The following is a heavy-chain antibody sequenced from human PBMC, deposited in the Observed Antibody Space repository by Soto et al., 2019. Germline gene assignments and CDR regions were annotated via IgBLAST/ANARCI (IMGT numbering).Heavy chain of an antibody. CDR2: IVPIFGTT. J-gene: IGHJ6*02. CDR1: GDTFSSYS. CDR3: AANSLGGGSQGDV. Sequence: SVKVSCKASGDTFSSYSISWVRQAPGQGLEWMGGIVPIFGTTVYAPRLQGRLTITADGPTSTSYMELSGLTFEDTAVYYCAANSLGGGSQGDVWGQGTTVTVSS. D-gene: IGHD3-10*01. V-gene: IGHV1-69*13.